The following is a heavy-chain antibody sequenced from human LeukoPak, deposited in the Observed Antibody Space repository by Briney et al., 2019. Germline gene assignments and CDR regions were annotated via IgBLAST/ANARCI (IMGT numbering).Heavy chain of an antibody. CDR3: ARRRFVRGPDVVNPFDY. CDR2: IFYTGST. J-gene: IGHJ4*02. Sequence: SETLSLTCTVSGVSISGNYWSWIRQSPGKGLEWIGYIFYTGSTNYNPSLQSRVTISVDTSKNQFSLKLSSVTAADTAVYYCARRRFVRGPDVVNPFDYWGQGTLVTVSS. CDR1: GVSISGNY. V-gene: IGHV4-59*08. D-gene: IGHD2-8*01.